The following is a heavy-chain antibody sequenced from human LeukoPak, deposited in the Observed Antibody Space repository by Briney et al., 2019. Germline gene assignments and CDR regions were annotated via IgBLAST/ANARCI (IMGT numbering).Heavy chain of an antibody. CDR3: ARDRGYCSSTSCLAGYYYYYGMDV. D-gene: IGHD2-2*01. V-gene: IGHV3-30*14. CDR2: ISYDGSNK. Sequence: GGSLRLSCAASGFTFSSYAMHWVRQAPGKGLEWVAVISYDGSNKYYADSVKGRFTISRDNSKNTLYLQMNSLRAEDTAVYYCARDRGYCSSTSCLAGYYYYYGMDVWGQGTTVTVSS. J-gene: IGHJ6*02. CDR1: GFTFSSYA.